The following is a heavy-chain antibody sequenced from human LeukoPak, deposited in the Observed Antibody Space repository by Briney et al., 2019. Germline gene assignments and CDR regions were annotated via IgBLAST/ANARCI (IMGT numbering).Heavy chain of an antibody. CDR1: GFTFSSYA. CDR3: AKDRLAAAGPLCFGY. D-gene: IGHD6-13*01. V-gene: IGHV3-23*01. J-gene: IGHJ4*02. CDR2: ISGSGGST. Sequence: SGGSLRLSCAASGFTFSSYAMSWVRQAPGKGLEWVSAISGSGGSTYYADSVKGRFTISRDNSKNTLYLQMNSLRAEDTAVYYCAKDRLAAAGPLCFGYWGQGTLVTVSS.